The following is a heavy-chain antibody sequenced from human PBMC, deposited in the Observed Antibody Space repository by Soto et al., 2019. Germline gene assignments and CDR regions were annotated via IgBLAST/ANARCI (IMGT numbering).Heavy chain of an antibody. Sequence: EVQLLESGGGLVQPGGSLRLSCAASGFTFSSYAMSWVRQAPGKGLEWVSAISGSGGSTYYADSVKGRFTISRDNSKNTLYLQMNSLRAEDTAVYYCAKHRDIVVVPAPISSPLDYWGQGTLVTVSS. CDR2: ISGSGGST. V-gene: IGHV3-23*01. D-gene: IGHD2-2*01. CDR1: GFTFSSYA. CDR3: AKHRDIVVVPAPISSPLDY. J-gene: IGHJ4*02.